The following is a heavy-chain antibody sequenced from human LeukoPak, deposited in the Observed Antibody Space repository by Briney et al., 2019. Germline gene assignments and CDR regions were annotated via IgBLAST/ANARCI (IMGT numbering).Heavy chain of an antibody. D-gene: IGHD7-27*01. J-gene: IGHJ2*01. CDR3: ARGKTGDRYFDL. CDR1: GGSISSGGYY. CDR2: IYYSGST. V-gene: IGHV4-31*03. Sequence: SETLSLTCTVSGGSISSGGYYWSWIRQHPGKGLEWIGYIYYSGSTYYNPSLKSRVTISVDTSKNQFSLKLSSVTAADTAVYYCARGKTGDRYFDLWGRGTLVTVSS.